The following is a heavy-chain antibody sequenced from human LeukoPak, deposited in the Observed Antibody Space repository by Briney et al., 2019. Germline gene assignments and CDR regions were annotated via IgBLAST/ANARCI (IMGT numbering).Heavy chain of an antibody. CDR1: GYTFTSYD. Sequence: ASVKVSCKASGYTFTSYDINWVRQATGQGLEWMGWMNPNSGNTGYAQKFQGRVTMTRNTSISTAYMELSRLRSDDTAVYYCARVRYSSSSGYYFDYWAREPWSPSPQ. V-gene: IGHV1-8*01. D-gene: IGHD6-6*01. CDR3: ARVRYSSSSGYYFDY. CDR2: MNPNSGNT. J-gene: IGHJ4*02.